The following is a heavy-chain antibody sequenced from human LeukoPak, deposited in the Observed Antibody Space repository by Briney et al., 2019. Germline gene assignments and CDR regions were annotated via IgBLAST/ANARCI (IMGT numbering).Heavy chain of an antibody. J-gene: IGHJ4*02. CDR3: AKDQTPGIAVAATDY. CDR2: ISYDGSNK. CDR1: GFTFSSYA. V-gene: IGHV3-30-3*01. D-gene: IGHD6-19*01. Sequence: PGGSLRLSCAASGFTFSSYAMHWVRQAPGKGLEWVAVISYDGSNKYYADSVKGRFTISRDNSKNTLYLQMNSLRAEDTAVYYCAKDQTPGIAVAATDYWGQGTLVTVSS.